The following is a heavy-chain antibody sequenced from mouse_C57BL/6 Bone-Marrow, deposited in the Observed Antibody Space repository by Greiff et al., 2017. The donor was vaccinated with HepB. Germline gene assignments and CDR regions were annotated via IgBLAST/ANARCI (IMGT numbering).Heavy chain of an antibody. D-gene: IGHD2-1*01. CDR2: FYPGSGSI. V-gene: IGHV1-62-2*01. CDR1: GYTFTEYT. Sequence: VHLVESGAELVKPGASVKLSCKASGYTFTEYTIHWVKQRSGQGLEWIGWFYPGSGSIKYNEKFKDKATLTADKSSSTVYMELSRLTSEDSAVYFCARHEDEGNPFAYWGQGTLVTVSA. J-gene: IGHJ3*01. CDR3: ARHEDEGNPFAY.